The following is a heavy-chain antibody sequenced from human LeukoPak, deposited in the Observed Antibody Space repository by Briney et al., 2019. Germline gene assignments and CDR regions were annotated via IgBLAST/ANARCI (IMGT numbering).Heavy chain of an antibody. J-gene: IGHJ4*02. V-gene: IGHV1-69*01. CDR1: GGTFSSYA. D-gene: IGHD3-10*01. CDR3: ARDDPFYGSGVIDY. CDR2: IIPIFGTA. Sequence: ASVKVSCKASGGTFSSYAISWVRQAPGQGIEWMGGIIPIFGTANYAQKFQGRVTITADESTSTAYMELSSLRSEDTAVYYCARDDPFYGSGVIDYWGQGTLVTVSS.